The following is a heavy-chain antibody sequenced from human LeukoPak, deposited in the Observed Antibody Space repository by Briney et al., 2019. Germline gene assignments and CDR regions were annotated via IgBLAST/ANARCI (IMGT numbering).Heavy chain of an antibody. J-gene: IGHJ4*02. CDR2: INPNSGGT. CDR3: ARRANVIVVAYYV. CDR1: GSTSTGYY. V-gene: IGHV1-2*02. Sequence: GASVKVSCKASGSTSTGYYMDRVRQAPGQGLEWMGWINPNSGGTNYAQKFQGRVTMTRDTSISTAYMELSRLRSDDTAVYYCARRANVIVVAYYVRVQGTLVTVSS. D-gene: IGHD3-22*01.